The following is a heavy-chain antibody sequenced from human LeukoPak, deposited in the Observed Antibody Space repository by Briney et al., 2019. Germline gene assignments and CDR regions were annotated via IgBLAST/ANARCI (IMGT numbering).Heavy chain of an antibody. CDR2: INPNSGGT. CDR3: ARTAARRFDY. J-gene: IGHJ4*02. Sequence: GASVKVSCKASGYTFTGYYMHWVRQAPGQGLEWMGRINPNSGGTNYAQKFQGRVTMTRDTSISTVYMELSSLRSDDTAVYYCARTAARRFDYWGQGTLVTVSS. V-gene: IGHV1-2*06. D-gene: IGHD6-6*01. CDR1: GYTFTGYY.